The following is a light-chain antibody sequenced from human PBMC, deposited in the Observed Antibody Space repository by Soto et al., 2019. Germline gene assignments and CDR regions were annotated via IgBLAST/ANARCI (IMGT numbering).Light chain of an antibody. V-gene: IGKV3-20*01. Sequence: EIVLTQSPGTLSLSPGEGVTLSCRASQSVSSGQLAWYQQKPGQPPRLLIYGASSRATGIPDRFSGSASGTDFSLTISRLEPEDFAVYYCQKYGSSSYTFGKGTKLEIK. J-gene: IGKJ2*01. CDR3: QKYGSSSYT. CDR2: GAS. CDR1: QSVSSGQ.